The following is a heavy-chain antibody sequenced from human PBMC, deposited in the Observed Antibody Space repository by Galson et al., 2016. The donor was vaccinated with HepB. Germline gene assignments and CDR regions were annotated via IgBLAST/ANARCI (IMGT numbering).Heavy chain of an antibody. CDR3: AKEATATTGAKTKRVWYFDL. Sequence: SLRLSCAASGFTFSSYSMNWVRQAPGKGLVWVSRINSDGSSTGFADSVKGRFTISRDDATNSLYLQMNSLRDEDTAVYYCAKEATATTGAKTKRVWYFDLWGRGTLVTVSS. CDR1: GFTFSSYS. J-gene: IGHJ2*01. CDR2: INSDGSST. D-gene: IGHD1-7*01. V-gene: IGHV3-48*02.